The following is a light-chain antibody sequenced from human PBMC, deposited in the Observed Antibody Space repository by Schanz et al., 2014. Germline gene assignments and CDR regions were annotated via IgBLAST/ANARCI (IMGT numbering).Light chain of an antibody. J-gene: IGLJ3*02. CDR1: TGYVTSGHY. CDR2: DTA. CDR3: MFYYSGSWV. Sequence: QAVVTQEPSLTVSPGGTVTLTCGSTTGYVTSGHYPYWFQQKPGQAPRTLIYDTANRHSWTPARFSGSLLGGKALLTLSGAQPEDEADYYCMFYYSGSWVFGGGTQLTVL. V-gene: IGLV7-46*01.